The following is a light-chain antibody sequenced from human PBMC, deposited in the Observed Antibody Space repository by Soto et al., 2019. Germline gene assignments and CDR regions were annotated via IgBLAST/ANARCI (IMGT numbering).Light chain of an antibody. J-gene: IGKJ4*01. V-gene: IGKV3D-7*01. CDR1: QSVSSSY. CDR3: QQSNNWPPLT. CDR2: GAS. Sequence: EVVLTQSSATMSLSPGERCTLSCMAIQSVSSSYLAWYQQKPGQAPRLLIYGASSRATGIPDRFSGSGSGTDFTLTISSLQSEDFAVYYCQQSNNWPPLTFGGGTKVEIK.